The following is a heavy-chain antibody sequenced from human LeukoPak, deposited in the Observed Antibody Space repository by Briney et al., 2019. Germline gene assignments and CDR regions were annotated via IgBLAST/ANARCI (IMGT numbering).Heavy chain of an antibody. Sequence: ASVKVSCKASGYTFSNYGVSWVRQAPGQGLEWMGWISAYNGNTDYAQKLQGRVTMTTDTSTSTAYMELTSLRSDGTAVYYCARVLAYCSSTSCHDYWGQGTLVTVSS. V-gene: IGHV1-18*01. D-gene: IGHD2-2*01. CDR3: ARVLAYCSSTSCHDY. CDR1: GYTFSNYG. J-gene: IGHJ4*02. CDR2: ISAYNGNT.